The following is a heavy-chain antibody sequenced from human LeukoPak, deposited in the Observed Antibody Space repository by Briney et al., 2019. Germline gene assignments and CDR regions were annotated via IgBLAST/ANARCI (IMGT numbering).Heavy chain of an antibody. V-gene: IGHV4-34*01. CDR1: GGSFSGYY. J-gene: IGHJ4*02. D-gene: IGHD5-24*01. Sequence: SETLSLTCAVYGGSFSGYYWSWIRQPPGKGLEWIGEINHSGSTNYNPSLKCRVTISVDTSKDQFSLKLSSVTAADTAVYYCASASPLQLNYWGQGTLVTVSS. CDR2: INHSGST. CDR3: ASASPLQLNY.